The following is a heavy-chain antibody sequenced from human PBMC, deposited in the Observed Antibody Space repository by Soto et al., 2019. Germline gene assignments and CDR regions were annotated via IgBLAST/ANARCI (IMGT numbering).Heavy chain of an antibody. J-gene: IGHJ4*02. V-gene: IGHV3-30*03. CDR1: GFTFSSYG. CDR2: ISYDGSNK. Sequence: QVQLVESGGGVVQPGRSLRLSCAASGFTFSSYGMHWVRQAPGKGLEWVAVISYDGSNKYYADSVKGRFTISRDNSKNTLYLQMTSLRAEDTAVYYCALCFGELPTLGYWGQGTLVIVSS. CDR3: ALCFGELPTLGY. D-gene: IGHD3-10*01.